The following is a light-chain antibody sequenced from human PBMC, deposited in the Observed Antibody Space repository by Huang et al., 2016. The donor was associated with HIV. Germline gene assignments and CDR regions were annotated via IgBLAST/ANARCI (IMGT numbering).Light chain of an antibody. CDR3: QQYNKWPRT. J-gene: IGKJ3*01. CDR1: QSVTGN. CDR2: GAS. V-gene: IGKV3-15*01. Sequence: EIVMTQSPATLSVSPGERATLSCRASQSVTGNLAWYQHKPGQPPRLLIYGASTRAAGAAARFNASGSGTEFTLTINGLQSEDFAVYYCQQYNKWPRTFGPGTKVDVK.